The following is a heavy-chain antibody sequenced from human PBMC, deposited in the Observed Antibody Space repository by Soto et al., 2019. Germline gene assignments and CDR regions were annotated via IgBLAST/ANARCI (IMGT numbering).Heavy chain of an antibody. CDR2: INPNSGGT. D-gene: IGHD3-22*01. V-gene: IGHV1-2*02. Sequence: VASVKVSCKASGYTFTGYYMHWVRQAPGQGLEWMGWINPNSGGTNYAQKFQGRVTMTRDTSISTAYMELSRLRSDDTAVYYCARSYYYDIVVDYWGQGTLVTVSS. CDR3: ARSYYYDIVVDY. J-gene: IGHJ4*02. CDR1: GYTFTGYY.